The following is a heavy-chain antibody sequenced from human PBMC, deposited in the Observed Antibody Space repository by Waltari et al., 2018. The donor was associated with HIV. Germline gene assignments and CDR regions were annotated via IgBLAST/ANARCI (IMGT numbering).Heavy chain of an antibody. CDR3: VRVRDSSSGWYIFDY. CDR1: GFTFNTYD. CDR2: IGAAGDT. V-gene: IGHV3-13*04. J-gene: IGHJ4*02. D-gene: IGHD6-19*01. Sequence: EVHLVESGGGLIQPGGSLRLSCAASGFTFNTYDMHWVRQAAGEGLQWVSAIGAAGDTYYSDSVEGRFTISRENAKNSLFLQMNSLRAGDTAVYFCVRVRDSSSGWYIFDYWGQGALVTVSS.